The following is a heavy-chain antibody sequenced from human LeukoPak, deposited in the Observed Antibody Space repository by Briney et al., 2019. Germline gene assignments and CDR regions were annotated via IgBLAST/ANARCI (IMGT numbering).Heavy chain of an antibody. Sequence: PSETLSLTCTVSGGSISSYYWSWLRQPPGKGLEWIGYIYYSGSTNYNPSLKSRVTISVDTSKNQFSLKLSPVTAADTAVYYCARVASNYYDSSGYYYHFDYWGQGTLVTVSS. V-gene: IGHV4-59*01. CDR3: ARVASNYYDSSGYYYHFDY. D-gene: IGHD3-22*01. CDR1: GGSISSYY. J-gene: IGHJ4*02. CDR2: IYYSGST.